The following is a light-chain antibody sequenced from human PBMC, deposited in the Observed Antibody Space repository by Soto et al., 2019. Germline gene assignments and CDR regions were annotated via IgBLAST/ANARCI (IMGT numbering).Light chain of an antibody. CDR2: TAS. CDR3: QQSYSTPGT. Sequence: DIHMTQSPSSPSASVGDRVSIPCRASRSISNYLNWYQQTPGKAPKLLIYTASSLQSGVPSRFSGSGSGTDFTLTISSLQHEDFATYYCQQSYSTPGTFGQGTKVDIK. V-gene: IGKV1-39*01. CDR1: RSISNY. J-gene: IGKJ1*01.